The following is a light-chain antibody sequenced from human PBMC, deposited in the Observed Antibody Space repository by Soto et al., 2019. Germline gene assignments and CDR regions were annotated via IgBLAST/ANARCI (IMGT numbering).Light chain of an antibody. CDR3: RQSYSTTIT. Sequence: EIVLTQSPGPLPLSTGERATLSCRASQSVRTNYLAWYQQKRGQAPWLLIYGASNREGGVPDRFSGSGAGTECTLTISSLQPEDVATDYCRQSYSTTITFGQGTRLEIK. V-gene: IGKV3-20*01. J-gene: IGKJ5*01. CDR1: QSVRTNY. CDR2: GAS.